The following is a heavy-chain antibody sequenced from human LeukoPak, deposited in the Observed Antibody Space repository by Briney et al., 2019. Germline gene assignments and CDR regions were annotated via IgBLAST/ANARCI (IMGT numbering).Heavy chain of an antibody. CDR3: ARGAYYDSSGYSDFDY. Sequence: GGSLRLSCAASGFTFSSYGMHWVRQAPGQGLEWMGIINPSGGSTSYAQKFQGRVTMTRDTSTSTVYMELSSLRSEDTAVYYCARGAYYDSSGYSDFDYWGQGTLVTVSS. CDR2: INPSGGST. J-gene: IGHJ4*02. CDR1: GFTFSSYG. V-gene: IGHV1-46*01. D-gene: IGHD3-22*01.